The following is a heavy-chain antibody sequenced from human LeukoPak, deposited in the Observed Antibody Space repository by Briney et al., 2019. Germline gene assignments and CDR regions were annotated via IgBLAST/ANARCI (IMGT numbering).Heavy chain of an antibody. CDR1: GLTISKYS. J-gene: IGHJ4*02. D-gene: IGHD1-14*01. V-gene: IGHV3-74*01. CDR3: PRQNPDFDY. CDR2: ISSDGIYT. Sequence: GGSLRLSCAASGLTISKYSMHWVRQAPGKGLLWVSRISSDGIYTDYADSVKGRFTTSRDNAKNTLYLPTNSLRDYDTALFYCPRQNPDFDYWGLGTLVTVSS.